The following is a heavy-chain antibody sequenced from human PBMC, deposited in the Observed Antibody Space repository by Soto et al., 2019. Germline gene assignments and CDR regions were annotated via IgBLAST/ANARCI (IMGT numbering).Heavy chain of an antibody. D-gene: IGHD2-21*01. CDR3: ARVDEGGNSCGPLDS. Sequence: QVQLQESGPGLVKPSETLSLTCNVSGVSVSSDSYYWTWIRQPPGKGLVWIGYLYYSRITNYHPSLKGRVTISIDTSKNQFSLRLTSVTAADTALYYCARVDEGGNSCGPLDSWGQGTPVTVSS. CDR1: GVSVSSDSYY. J-gene: IGHJ4*02. V-gene: IGHV4-61*01. CDR2: LYYSRIT.